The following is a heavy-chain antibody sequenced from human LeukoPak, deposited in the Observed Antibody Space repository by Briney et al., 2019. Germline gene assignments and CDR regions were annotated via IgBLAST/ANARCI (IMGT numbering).Heavy chain of an antibody. CDR2: ISAYNGNT. CDR3: ARDLLSMRVAGI. Sequence: GASVKVSCKASGGTFSSYAISWVRQAPGQGLEWMGWISAYNGNTNYAQKLQGRVTMTTDTSTTTAYMELRSLRSDDTAVYYCARDLLSMRVAGIWGQGTLVTVSS. J-gene: IGHJ4*02. CDR1: GGTFSSYA. D-gene: IGHD6-19*01. V-gene: IGHV1-18*01.